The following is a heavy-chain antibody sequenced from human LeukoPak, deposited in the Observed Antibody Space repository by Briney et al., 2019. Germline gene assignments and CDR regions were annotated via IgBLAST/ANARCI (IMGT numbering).Heavy chain of an antibody. J-gene: IGHJ4*02. CDR1: GYTFTGYY. D-gene: IGHD7-27*01. Sequence: ASVKVSCKASGYTFTGYYMHWVRQAPGQGLEWMGWINPNSGGTSYAQKFQGRVTMTRDTSISTAYVELSRLRSDDTAVYYCARASHSGDEVGYWGQGTLVTVSS. V-gene: IGHV1-2*02. CDR2: INPNSGGT. CDR3: ARASHSGDEVGY.